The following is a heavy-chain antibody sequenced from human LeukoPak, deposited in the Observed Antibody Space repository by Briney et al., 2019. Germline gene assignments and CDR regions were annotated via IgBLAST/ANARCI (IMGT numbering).Heavy chain of an antibody. CDR1: GGSISSSSYH. CDR2: IYYSGST. D-gene: IGHD1-26*01. CDR3: ARGGSYYAY. Sequence: SETLSLTCTVSGGSISSSSYHWGWIRQPPGKGLEWIGSIYYSGSTYYNPSLKSRVTISVDTSKNQFSLKLSSVTAADTAVYYCARGGSYYAYWGQGTLVTVS. V-gene: IGHV4-39*07. J-gene: IGHJ4*02.